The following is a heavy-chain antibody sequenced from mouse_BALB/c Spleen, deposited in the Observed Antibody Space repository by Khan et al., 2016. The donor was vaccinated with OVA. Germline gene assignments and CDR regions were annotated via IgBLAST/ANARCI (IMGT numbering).Heavy chain of an antibody. D-gene: IGHD2-1*01. CDR2: ISYSGST. V-gene: IGHV3-2*02. CDR1: GYSITSDYA. CDR3: ARRAEIYYGYFDV. J-gene: IGHJ1*01. Sequence: EVQLQESGPGLVKPSQSLSLTCTVTGYSITSDYAWNWIRQFPGNKLEWMGYISYSGSTSYNPSLKSRISITLDTSKNQFFLPLNSVTTEDTATYYCARRAEIYYGYFDVWGAGTTVTVSS.